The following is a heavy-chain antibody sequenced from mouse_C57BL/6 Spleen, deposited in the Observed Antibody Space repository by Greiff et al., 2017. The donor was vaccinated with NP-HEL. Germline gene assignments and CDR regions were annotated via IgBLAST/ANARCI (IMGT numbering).Heavy chain of an antibody. Sequence: ESGPGLVKPSQSLSLTCSVTGYSITSGYYWNWIRQFPGNKLEWMGYISYDGSNNYNPSLKNRISITRDTSKNQFFLKLNSVTTEDTATYYCASLYDGYSWYFDVWGTGTTVTVSS. D-gene: IGHD2-3*01. CDR2: ISYDGSN. CDR1: GYSITSGYY. J-gene: IGHJ1*03. V-gene: IGHV3-6*01. CDR3: ASLYDGYSWYFDV.